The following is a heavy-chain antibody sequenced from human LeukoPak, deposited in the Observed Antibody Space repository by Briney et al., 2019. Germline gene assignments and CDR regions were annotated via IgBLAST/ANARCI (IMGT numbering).Heavy chain of an antibody. CDR3: ARVLAGRGNRWLTP. V-gene: IGHV4-31*03. Sequence: SQTLSLTCTVSGGSISSGGYYWSWIRQHPGKGLEWIGYIYYSGSTYYNPSLKSRVTISVDTSKNQFSLKLSSVTAADTAVYYCARVLAGRGNRWLTPWGQGTLVTVSS. D-gene: IGHD3-16*01. J-gene: IGHJ5*02. CDR2: IYYSGST. CDR1: GGSISSGGYY.